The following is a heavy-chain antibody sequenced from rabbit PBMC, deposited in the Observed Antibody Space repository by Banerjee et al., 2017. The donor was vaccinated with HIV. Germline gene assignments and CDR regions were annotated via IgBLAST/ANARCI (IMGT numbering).Heavy chain of an antibody. D-gene: IGHD8-1*01. CDR2: IYAGSGSA. CDR1: GFDFSSYY. V-gene: IGHV1S7*01. CDR3: ARGAGSSYYDRYFKL. J-gene: IGHJ4*01. Sequence: QSLEESGGGLVQPGGSLTLSCKASGFDFSSYYMSWVRQAPGKGLEWIGIIYAGSGSAYYASWVNGRFTISSDNAQNTVDLQMNSLTAADTATYFCARGAGSSYYDRYFKLWGPGTLVTVS.